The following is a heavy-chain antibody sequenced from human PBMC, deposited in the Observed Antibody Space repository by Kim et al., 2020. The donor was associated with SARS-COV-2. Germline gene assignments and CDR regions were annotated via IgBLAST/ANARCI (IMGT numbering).Heavy chain of an antibody. CDR3: ATGYTSVGGDY. D-gene: IGHD2-15*01. J-gene: IGHJ4*02. Sequence: ASVKVSCKVSGYALTGLSIHWVRQAPGKGLEWMGGFDPKDGETIFAQKFQGRVTMTEDTSTDTAYMELSSLRSEDTAVYFCATGYTSVGGDYWGQGSLVTVSS. CDR2: FDPKDGET. V-gene: IGHV1-24*01. CDR1: GYALTGLS.